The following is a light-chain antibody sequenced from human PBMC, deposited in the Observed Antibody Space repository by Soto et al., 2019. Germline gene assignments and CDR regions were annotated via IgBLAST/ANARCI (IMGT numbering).Light chain of an antibody. J-gene: IGKJ1*01. CDR2: RSS. CDR3: PQYYIYAT. Sequence: DIQMTQSPSTLSASVGDRVTITCRASQTISNYLTWYQQRPGKAPKLLIYRSSILQNGVPSRFSGSGSGTEFTLPISSLQPDDFATYYCPQYYIYATFGQGTRVEI. CDR1: QTISNY. V-gene: IGKV1-5*03.